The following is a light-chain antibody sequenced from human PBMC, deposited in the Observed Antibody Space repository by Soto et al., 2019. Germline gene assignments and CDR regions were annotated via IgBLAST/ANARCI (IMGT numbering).Light chain of an antibody. Sequence: EIVMTQSPATLSVSPGERATLSCRASQSVSVNFAWYQHKPGQAPRPLIYSASDRAPGIPARFSGSGSGTDFTLTISSLQPEDVATYYCQKYNSAPWTFGQGTKVDI. J-gene: IGKJ1*01. CDR3: QKYNSAPWT. CDR1: QSVSVN. V-gene: IGKV3D-15*01. CDR2: SAS.